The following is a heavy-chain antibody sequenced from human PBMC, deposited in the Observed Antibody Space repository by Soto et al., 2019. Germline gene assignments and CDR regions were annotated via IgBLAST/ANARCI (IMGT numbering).Heavy chain of an antibody. CDR2: VSHDGRKT. CDR1: GFTFSDNG. Sequence: QVQLVESGGGEVQPGTSLRLSCVASGFTFSDNGMHWVRQAPGKGLEWVALVSHDGRKTFYADSVKGRLTIYRDNSKSIVYLHMNSLRPEDTAIYRCAKDLRQGASGATVYGMDVWGQGTTVTVSS. J-gene: IGHJ6*02. V-gene: IGHV3-30*18. CDR3: AKDLRQGASGATVYGMDV. D-gene: IGHD5-12*01.